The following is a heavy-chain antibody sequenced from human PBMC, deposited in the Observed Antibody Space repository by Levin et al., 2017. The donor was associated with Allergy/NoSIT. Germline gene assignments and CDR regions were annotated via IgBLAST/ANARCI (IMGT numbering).Heavy chain of an antibody. CDR2: ISGGSGAI. V-gene: IGHV3-48*02. Sequence: GGSLRLSCAASGFTFSTYGMNWVRQTPEKGLQWVSYISGGSGAISYADSVKGRFTISRDDAKNSLYLQMNSLRDDDTAVYYCARGGAARPDFWGQGTLVTVSS. D-gene: IGHD6-6*01. CDR1: GFTFSTYG. CDR3: ARGGAARPDF. J-gene: IGHJ4*02.